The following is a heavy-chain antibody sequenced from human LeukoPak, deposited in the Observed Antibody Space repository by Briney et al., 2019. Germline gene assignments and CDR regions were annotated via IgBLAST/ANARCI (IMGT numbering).Heavy chain of an antibody. V-gene: IGHV1-69*06. Sequence: ASVNVSCKASGGTFSSYAISWVRQAPGQGLEWMGGIIPIFGTANYAQKFQGRVTITAGKSTSTAYMELSSLRSEDTAVYYCARMGIQLTFDYWGQGTLVTVSS. CDR3: ARMGIQLTFDY. CDR2: IIPIFGTA. D-gene: IGHD5-18*01. CDR1: GGTFSSYA. J-gene: IGHJ4*02.